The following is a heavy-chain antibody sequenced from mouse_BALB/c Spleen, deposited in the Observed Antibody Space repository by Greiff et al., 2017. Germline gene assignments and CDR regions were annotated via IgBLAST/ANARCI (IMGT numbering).Heavy chain of an antibody. CDR1: GYSITSDYA. V-gene: IGHV3-2*02. J-gene: IGHJ1*01. Sequence: EVHLVESGPGLVKPSQSLSLTCTVTGYSITSDYAWNWIRQFPGNKLECMGYISYSGSTSYNPSLKSRISITRDTSKNQFFLQLNSVTTEDTATYYCARFYDGYPYWYFDVWGAGTTVTVSS. CDR2: ISYSGST. D-gene: IGHD2-3*01. CDR3: ARFYDGYPYWYFDV.